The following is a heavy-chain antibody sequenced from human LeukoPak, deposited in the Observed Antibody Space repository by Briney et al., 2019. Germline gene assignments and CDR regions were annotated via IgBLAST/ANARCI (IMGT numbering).Heavy chain of an antibody. CDR1: GGSISSGDYY. CDR2: IYYSGST. V-gene: IGHV4-30-4*08. D-gene: IGHD6-13*01. J-gene: IGHJ4*02. CDR3: AREDSGSLRYYLDY. Sequence: PSETLSLTCTVSGGSISSGDYYWSWIRQPPGTGLEWIGYIYYSGSTYYNPSLKSRVTISVDTSKNQFSLKLSSVTAADTAVYYCAREDSGSLRYYLDYWGQGTRVTVSS.